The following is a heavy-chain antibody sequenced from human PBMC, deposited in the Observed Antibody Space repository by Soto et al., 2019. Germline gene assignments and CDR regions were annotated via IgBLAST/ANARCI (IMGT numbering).Heavy chain of an antibody. V-gene: IGHV3-23*01. CDR3: ATIIIPAATKFY. J-gene: IGHJ4*02. CDR2: ISGSGGST. Sequence: EVQLLASGGGLVQPGGSLRLSCAASGITFTAYAMSWVRQAPGKGMEWVSSISGSGGSTYYADSVKGRLTISRDNSKNPLYLQMNSLRAEDTAVYYCATIIIPAATKFYWGQGTLVTVSS. D-gene: IGHD2-2*01. CDR1: GITFTAYA.